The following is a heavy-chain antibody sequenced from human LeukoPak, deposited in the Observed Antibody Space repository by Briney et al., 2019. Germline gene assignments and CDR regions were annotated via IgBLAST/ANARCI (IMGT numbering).Heavy chain of an antibody. CDR1: GFTFGDYA. J-gene: IGHJ4*02. CDR2: IRSKIYGATT. CDR3: TRGFSSSDY. Sequence: GGSLRLSCTASGFTFGDYAMSWFRQAPGKGLEWVSFIRSKIYGATTEYAASVKGRFTISRDDSKSIAYLQTNSLKTEDTAVYYCTRGFSSSDYWGQGTLVTVSS. D-gene: IGHD6-13*01. V-gene: IGHV3-49*03.